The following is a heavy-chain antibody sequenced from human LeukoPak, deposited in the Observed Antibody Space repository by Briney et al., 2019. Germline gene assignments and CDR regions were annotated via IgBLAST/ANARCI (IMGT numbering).Heavy chain of an antibody. CDR1: GFTFSSYG. CDR2: ISGSGGST. CDR3: AKGPYYYDSSGSYYFDY. V-gene: IGHV3-23*01. J-gene: IGHJ4*02. D-gene: IGHD3-22*01. Sequence: GGSLRLSCAASGFTFSSYGMSWVRQAPGKGLEWVSAISGSGGSTYYADSVKGRFTISRDNSKNTLYLQMNSLRAEDTAVYYCAKGPYYYDSSGSYYFDYWGQGTLVTVSS.